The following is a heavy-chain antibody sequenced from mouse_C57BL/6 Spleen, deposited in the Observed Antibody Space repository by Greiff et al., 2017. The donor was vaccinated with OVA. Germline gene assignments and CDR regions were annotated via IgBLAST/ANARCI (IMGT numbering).Heavy chain of an antibody. D-gene: IGHD1-1*02. J-gene: IGHJ3*01. CDR2: IDPSDSYT. V-gene: IGHV1-69*01. Sequence: VQLQQSGAELVMPGASVKLSCKASGYTFTSYWMHWVKQRPGQGLEWIGEIDPSDSYTNYNQKFKGKSTLTVDKSSSTAYMQLSSLTSEDSAVYYCARREGGSFAYWGQGTLVTVSA. CDR3: ARREGGSFAY. CDR1: GYTFTSYW.